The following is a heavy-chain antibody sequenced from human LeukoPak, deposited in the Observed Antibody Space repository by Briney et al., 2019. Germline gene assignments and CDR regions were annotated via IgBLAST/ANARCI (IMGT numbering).Heavy chain of an antibody. V-gene: IGHV3-30*02. D-gene: IGHD1-26*01. Sequence: GGSLRLSCAASGFTFSSYGMHWVRQAPGKGLEWVAFIRYDGSNKYYADSVKGRFTISRDNSKNTLYLQMNSLRAEDTAVYYCAKDGLRIVGAITYYFDYWGQGTLVTVSS. CDR3: AKDGLRIVGAITYYFDY. CDR2: IRYDGSNK. CDR1: GFTFSSYG. J-gene: IGHJ4*02.